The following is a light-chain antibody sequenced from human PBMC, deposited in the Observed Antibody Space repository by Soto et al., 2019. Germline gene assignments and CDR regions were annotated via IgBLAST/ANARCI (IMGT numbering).Light chain of an antibody. J-gene: IGLJ2*01. CDR2: EVT. CDR1: SSDFGDYNS. CDR3: CSYAGNRIFV. V-gene: IGLV2-14*01. Sequence: QSALTQPASVSGSPGQSITISCTGTSSDFGDYNSVSWYQQNPGKAPKVVIHEVTNRPSGVSNRFSGSKSGNTASLTVSGLQAEDESNYHCCSYAGNRIFVFGGGTKVTVL.